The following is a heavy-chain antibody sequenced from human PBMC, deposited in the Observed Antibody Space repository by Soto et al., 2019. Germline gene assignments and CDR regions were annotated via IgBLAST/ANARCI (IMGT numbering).Heavy chain of an antibody. CDR1: GFTFSSYA. V-gene: IGHV3-23*01. Sequence: GGSLRLSCAASGFTFSSYAIGWVRQGPGKGLEWVAVVSIGGSTHYADSVRGRFTISRDNSKNTLSLQMNSLTAEDTAVYFCAKRRGAGGQFDYWGQGALVTVSS. J-gene: IGHJ4*02. D-gene: IGHD2-15*01. CDR2: VSIGGST. CDR3: AKRRGAGGQFDY.